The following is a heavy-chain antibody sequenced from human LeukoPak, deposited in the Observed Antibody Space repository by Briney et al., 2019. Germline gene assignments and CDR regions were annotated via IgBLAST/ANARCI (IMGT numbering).Heavy chain of an antibody. V-gene: IGHV4-59*01. D-gene: IGHD3-22*01. CDR3: ARQLDYTHDSSAYWFDP. J-gene: IGHJ5*02. Sequence: SETLSLTCTVSGGYISGFYWSWIRQPPEKGLEWIGYVHYSGSTNYNPSLKSRVIISVDSSKNQFSLKLSSVTAADTAVYYCARQLDYTHDSSAYWFDPWGQGTLVTVSS. CDR2: VHYSGST. CDR1: GGYISGFY.